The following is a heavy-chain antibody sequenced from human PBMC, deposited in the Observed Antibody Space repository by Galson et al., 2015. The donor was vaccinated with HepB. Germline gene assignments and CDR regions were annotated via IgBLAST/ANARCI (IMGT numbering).Heavy chain of an antibody. CDR3: SRDEGPPVPNAAFDI. V-gene: IGHV3-30*04. D-gene: IGHD6-6*01. CDR1: GFNFRIFA. Sequence: SLRLSCAASGFNFRIFAMHWVRQAPGKGLEWVGVISYDGRNKYYGDSVTGRFSISRDNSNNALFLQINSLKDEDTAIYYCSRDEGPPVPNAAFDIWGLGTMVTVSS. J-gene: IGHJ3*02. CDR2: ISYDGRNK.